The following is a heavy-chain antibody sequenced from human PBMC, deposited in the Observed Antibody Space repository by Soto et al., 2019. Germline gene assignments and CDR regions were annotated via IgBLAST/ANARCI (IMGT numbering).Heavy chain of an antibody. V-gene: IGHV3-73*01. CDR3: AKEGPTTHYYFDY. D-gene: IGHD1-1*01. J-gene: IGHJ4*02. Sequence: VGSLRLSCAASGFTFGASALQWVRQASGKGLEWLGRIGSRGETYATTYAASVKGRFAISRDDSKKTAYLQMDSLRVEDTAAYYCAKEGPTTHYYFDYWGQGTLVTVSS. CDR2: IGSRGETYAT. CDR1: GFTFGASA.